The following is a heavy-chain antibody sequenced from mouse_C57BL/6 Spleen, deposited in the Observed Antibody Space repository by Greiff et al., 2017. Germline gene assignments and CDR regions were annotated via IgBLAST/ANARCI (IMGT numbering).Heavy chain of an antibody. Sequence: EVQLMESGGGLVKPGGSLKLSCAASGFTFSSYAMSWVRQTPEKRLEWVATISDGGSYTYYPDNVKGRVTISRDNAKNNLYLQMSHLKSEDTAMYFCARDRDYGSSPWFAYWGQGTLVTVSA. J-gene: IGHJ3*01. V-gene: IGHV5-4*01. D-gene: IGHD1-1*01. CDR3: ARDRDYGSSPWFAY. CDR1: GFTFSSYA. CDR2: ISDGGSYT.